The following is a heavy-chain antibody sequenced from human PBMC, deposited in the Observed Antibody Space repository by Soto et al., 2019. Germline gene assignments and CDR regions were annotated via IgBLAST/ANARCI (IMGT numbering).Heavy chain of an antibody. CDR3: ARVAGGSITGAYYGMDV. V-gene: IGHV4-38-2*01. J-gene: IGHJ6*02. Sequence: SETLSLTCAVSGYSISSGYYWGWIRQPPGKGLEWIGSIYHSGSTYYNPSLKSRVTISVDTSKNQFSLKLSSVTAADTAVYYCARVAGGSITGAYYGMDVWGQGTTVTDSS. CDR1: GYSISSGYY. D-gene: IGHD3-10*01. CDR2: IYHSGST.